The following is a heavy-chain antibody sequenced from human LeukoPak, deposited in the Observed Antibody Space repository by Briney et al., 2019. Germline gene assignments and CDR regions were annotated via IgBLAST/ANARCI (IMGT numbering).Heavy chain of an antibody. J-gene: IGHJ4*02. CDR2: IDGSGDST. V-gene: IGHV3-23*01. D-gene: IGHD3-3*01. CDR3: AKRTLEGTLDY. CDR1: GFTFSNYA. Sequence: GGSLRLSCAASGFTFSNYAMNWVRQAPGKGLEGVSFIDGSGDSTYYADSVKGRFPISRDNSKNTLYLQMRRLRAGDTAVYYCAKRTLEGTLDYWGQGNLVTVSS.